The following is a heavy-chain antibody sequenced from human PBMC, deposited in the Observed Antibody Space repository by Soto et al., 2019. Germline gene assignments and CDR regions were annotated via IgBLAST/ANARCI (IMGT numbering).Heavy chain of an antibody. CDR2: ISYDGSNK. CDR1: GFTFSSYG. J-gene: IGHJ4*02. Sequence: QVQLVESGGGVVQPGRSLRLSCAASGFTFSSYGMHWVRQAPGKGLEWVAVISYDGSNKYYADSVKGRFTISRDNSKNTLYLQMNSLRAEDTAVYYCAKEDDYVWGSYRYTKAADYWGQGTLVTVSS. V-gene: IGHV3-30*18. D-gene: IGHD3-16*02. CDR3: AKEDDYVWGSYRYTKAADY.